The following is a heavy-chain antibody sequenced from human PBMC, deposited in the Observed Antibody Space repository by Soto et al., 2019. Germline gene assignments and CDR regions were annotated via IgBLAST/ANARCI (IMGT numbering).Heavy chain of an antibody. CDR1: GGSISSGGYS. J-gene: IGHJ4*02. Sequence: QLQLQESGSGLVKPSQTLSLTCAVSGGSISSGGYSWSWIRQPPGKGLEWIGYIYHSGSTYYNPSLRCRVTISEARSKHQFSLKLRSVTAADTAVYYCARSDSSGYYGGGHFDYWGQGTLVTVSS. CDR3: ARSDSSGYYGGGHFDY. V-gene: IGHV4-30-2*01. CDR2: IYHSGST. D-gene: IGHD3-22*01.